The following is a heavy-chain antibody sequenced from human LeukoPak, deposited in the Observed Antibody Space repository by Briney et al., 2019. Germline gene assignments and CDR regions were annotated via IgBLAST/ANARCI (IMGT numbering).Heavy chain of an antibody. J-gene: IGHJ6*03. CDR1: GFTFSSYA. D-gene: IGHD1-14*01. V-gene: IGHV3-30-3*01. CDR2: ISYDGSNK. CDR3: ARITNVWPHYYMDV. Sequence: GGSLRLSCAASGFTFSSYAMHWVRQAPGKGLEWVAVISYDGSNKYYADSVKGRFTISRDNSKNTLYLQMNSLRAEDTAVYYCARITNVWPHYYMDVWGKGTTVIVSS.